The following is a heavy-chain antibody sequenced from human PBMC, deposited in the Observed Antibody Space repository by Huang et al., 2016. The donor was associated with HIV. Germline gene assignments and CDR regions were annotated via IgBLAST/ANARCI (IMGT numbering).Heavy chain of an antibody. D-gene: IGHD3-3*01. V-gene: IGHV4-30-4*08. CDR2: IYYSGSS. CDR3: ARAPATHSVFFY. J-gene: IGHJ4*02. Sequence: GSGPGLVKPSQTLSLTCTVSGDSIRSGGYYWTWIRQSPAKGLEWIGYIYYSGSSDYNPSPKSRVSISIDAFKNRVSLKLKSVTVADTAVYYCARAPATHSVFFYWGQGTLVTVSA. CDR1: GDSIRSGGYY.